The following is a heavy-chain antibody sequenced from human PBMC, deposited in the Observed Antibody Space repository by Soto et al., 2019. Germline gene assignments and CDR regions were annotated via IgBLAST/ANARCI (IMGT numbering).Heavy chain of an antibody. V-gene: IGHV3-30*18. Sequence: QVQLVESGGGVVQPGRSLRLSCAASGFTFSNYGMHWVRQAPGKGLEWVAGISYDGRNEYYADPVKGRFTISRDNFQNTLYLQMNSLRVEDTAMYYCAKANTMVRGAPDYWGQGTLVTVSA. D-gene: IGHD3-10*01. CDR3: AKANTMVRGAPDY. CDR1: GFTFSNYG. J-gene: IGHJ4*02. CDR2: ISYDGRNE.